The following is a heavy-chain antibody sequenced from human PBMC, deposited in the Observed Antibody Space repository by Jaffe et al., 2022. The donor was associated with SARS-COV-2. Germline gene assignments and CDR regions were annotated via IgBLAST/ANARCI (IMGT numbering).Heavy chain of an antibody. J-gene: IGHJ4*02. CDR2: IYDSGSSYNT. CDR1: GGSISSSGYY. D-gene: IGHD3-10*01. Sequence: QVQLQESGPGLVKPSQTLSLTCTVSGGSISSSGYYWNWVRQHPGKGLEWIGHIYDSGSSYNTYYNSPLKSRVTILIDTSKNQFSLKLSSVTVADTAVYYCARDYAASGTGSFDYWGQGILVTVSS. CDR3: ARDYAASGTGSFDY. V-gene: IGHV4-31*03.